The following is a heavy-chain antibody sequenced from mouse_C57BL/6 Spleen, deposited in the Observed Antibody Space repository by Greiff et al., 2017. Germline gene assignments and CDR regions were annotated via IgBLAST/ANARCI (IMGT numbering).Heavy chain of an antibody. CDR3: ARGDYGNYEGFAY. CDR2: IDPSDSYT. D-gene: IGHD2-1*01. Sequence: QVQLQQPGAELVMPGASVKLSCKASGYTFTSYWMHWVKQRPGQGLEWIGEIDPSDSYTNYNQKFQGKATLTVDKYSSTAYMQLSRLTSADSAVXYCARGDYGNYEGFAYWGQGTLVTVSA. CDR1: GYTFTSYW. V-gene: IGHV1-69*01. J-gene: IGHJ3*01.